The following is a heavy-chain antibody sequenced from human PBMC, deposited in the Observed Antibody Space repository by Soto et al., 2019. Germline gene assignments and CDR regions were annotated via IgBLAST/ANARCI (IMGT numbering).Heavy chain of an antibody. V-gene: IGHV3-74*01. CDR2: IDEYGSTI. CDR1: GFTFSSYW. J-gene: IGHJ4*02. Sequence: EVQLVESGGGLVQPGGSLRLSCAASGFTFSSYWMHWVRQVPGKGLLWVSRIDEYGSTINYADSVKGRFTISRDNARNILYLEMKSRRAEDTAVYYCTRDIGGRGGYWGQGTLVTVSS. CDR3: TRDIGGRGGY. D-gene: IGHD3-16*01.